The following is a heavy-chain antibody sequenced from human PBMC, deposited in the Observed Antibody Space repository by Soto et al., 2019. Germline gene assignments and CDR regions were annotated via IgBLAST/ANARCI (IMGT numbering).Heavy chain of an antibody. CDR3: AKDGGYCSDAVCYPGYYGLDV. J-gene: IGHJ6*02. Sequence: GGSLRLSCTTSGFTFSSYGMHWVRQAPGKGLEWVVVILYDGSNKYYADSVKGRFTISRDNSKNTLYLQMNSLRAEDTAVYYCAKDGGYCSDAVCYPGYYGLDVWGQGTTVTVSS. V-gene: IGHV3-30*18. CDR1: GFTFSSYG. D-gene: IGHD2-8*01. CDR2: ILYDGSNK.